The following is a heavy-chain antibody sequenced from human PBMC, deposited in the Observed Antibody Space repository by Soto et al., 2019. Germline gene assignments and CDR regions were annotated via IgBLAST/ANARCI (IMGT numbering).Heavy chain of an antibody. V-gene: IGHV3-30*18. D-gene: IGHD5-12*01. CDR2: ISYDGSNK. CDR3: AKDLYSAMAKMDH. J-gene: IGHJ4*02. Sequence: QVQVVESGGGVVQPGRSLRLSCAASGFSFSSCAMHWVRQAPGKGLECVAVISYDGSNKYYADSVKGRFTISRDNSKSTLYLQMDSLRAEDTAVYYCAKDLYSAMAKMDHWGQGTLVNVAS. CDR1: GFSFSSCA.